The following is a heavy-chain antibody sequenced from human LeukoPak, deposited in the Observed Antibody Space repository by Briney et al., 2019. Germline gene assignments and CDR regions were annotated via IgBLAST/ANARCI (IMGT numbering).Heavy chain of an antibody. CDR1: GGSFSSADFA. CDR2: IDHSGSI. Sequence: PSQTLSLTCGVSGGSFSSADFAWSWIRQPPGKGLEWIGYIDHSGSIYYNPSLKGRVTVSVDRSKNQLSLKLTSVTAADTAVYYCASDFGDYAFDYWGQGTLVTVAS. D-gene: IGHD4-17*01. J-gene: IGHJ4*02. V-gene: IGHV4-30-2*01. CDR3: ASDFGDYAFDY.